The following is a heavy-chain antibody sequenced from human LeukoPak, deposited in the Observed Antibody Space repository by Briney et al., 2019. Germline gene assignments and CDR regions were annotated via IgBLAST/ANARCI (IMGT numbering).Heavy chain of an antibody. V-gene: IGHV3-7*01. CDR3: AREFRSGYSYGYLFY. D-gene: IGHD5-18*01. Sequence: GGSLRLSCAASGFTFSSYWMNWARQAPGKGLEWVASINHNGNVNYYVDSVKGRFTISRDNAKNSLYLQMNSLRAEDTAVYYCAREFRSGYSYGYLFYWGQGTLVTVSS. CDR1: GFTFSSYW. CDR2: INHNGNVN. J-gene: IGHJ4*02.